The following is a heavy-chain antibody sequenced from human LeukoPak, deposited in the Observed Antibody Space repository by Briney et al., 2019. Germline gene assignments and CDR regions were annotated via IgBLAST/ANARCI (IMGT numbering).Heavy chain of an antibody. Sequence: SETLSLTCTVSGGSISSYYWSWIRQPAGKGLEWIGRIYTSGSTSYNPSLKSRVTMSVDTSKNQFSLKLSSVTAADTAVYYCARGHYDSSGYYYYFDYWGQGTLVTVSS. V-gene: IGHV4-4*07. CDR1: GGSISSYY. CDR3: ARGHYDSSGYYYYFDY. D-gene: IGHD3-22*01. J-gene: IGHJ4*02. CDR2: IYTSGST.